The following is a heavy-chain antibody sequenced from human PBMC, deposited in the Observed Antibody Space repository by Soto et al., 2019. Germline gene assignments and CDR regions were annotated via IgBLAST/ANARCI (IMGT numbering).Heavy chain of an antibody. V-gene: IGHV4-59*01. Sequence: QVQLQESGPGLVKPSETLSLTCTVSGGSISSYYWSWIRQPPGKGLEWIGYIYYSGSTNYNPSLKSRVTISVDTSKNQFALKLSSVTAADTAVYYCARDPYGDYYFDYWGQGNLVTVSS. D-gene: IGHD4-17*01. CDR3: ARDPYGDYYFDY. J-gene: IGHJ4*02. CDR2: IYYSGST. CDR1: GGSISSYY.